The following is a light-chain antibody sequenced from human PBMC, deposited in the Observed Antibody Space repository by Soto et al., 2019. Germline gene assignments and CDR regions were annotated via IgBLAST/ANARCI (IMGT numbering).Light chain of an antibody. V-gene: IGKV4-1*01. CDR1: QSVLYSSNNNNY. Sequence: DIVMTQSPDSLAVSLGERATIDCKSSQSVLYSSNNNNYLAWYQQKPGQPPKLLIYWASTRKSGVPDRFSGSGSGTDFTLTISSLQAEDVAVYYCLQYLKVPRTFGQGTKVEIK. CDR2: WAS. CDR3: LQYLKVPRT. J-gene: IGKJ1*01.